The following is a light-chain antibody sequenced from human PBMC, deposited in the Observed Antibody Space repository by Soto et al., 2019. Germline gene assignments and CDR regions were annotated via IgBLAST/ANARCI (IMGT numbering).Light chain of an antibody. V-gene: IGLV2-14*01. CDR1: KSDVGGYNY. J-gene: IGLJ2*01. Sequence: QSALTQPASVSGSPGQSITISCTGTKSDVGGYNYVSWYQHHPGKAPKLMIYEVSHRPSGVSNRFSGSKSGNTASLTISGLQAEDEADYYCSSYTSSSFVVFGGGTKLTVL. CDR2: EVS. CDR3: SSYTSSSFVV.